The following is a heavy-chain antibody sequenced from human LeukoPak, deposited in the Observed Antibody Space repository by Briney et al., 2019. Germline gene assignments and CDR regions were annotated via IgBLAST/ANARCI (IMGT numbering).Heavy chain of an antibody. CDR2: INPNSGGT. V-gene: IGHV1-2*02. CDR3: ARGSLTYYYGSGSLDV. D-gene: IGHD3-10*01. CDR1: GYTFTGYY. J-gene: IGHJ6*04. Sequence: ASVKVSCKASGYTFTGYYMHWVRQAPGQGLEWMGWINPNSGGTNYAQKFQGRVTMTRDTSISTAYMELSRLRSDDTAVYYCARGSLTYYYGSGSLDVWGKGTTVTISS.